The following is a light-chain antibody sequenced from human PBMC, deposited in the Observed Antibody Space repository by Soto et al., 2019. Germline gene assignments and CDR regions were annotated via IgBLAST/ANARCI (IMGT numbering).Light chain of an antibody. J-gene: IGKJ1*01. CDR3: QQYNSYWT. CDR2: KAS. Sequence: DIQMTQSPSTLSASVGDRVTITCRASQSISPWLAWYQQKPGKAPKLLIYKASSLESGVPSRFSGSGSGTEFTLNISSLQPDDFATYYCQQYNSYWTFGQGTKVDIK. CDR1: QSISPW. V-gene: IGKV1-5*03.